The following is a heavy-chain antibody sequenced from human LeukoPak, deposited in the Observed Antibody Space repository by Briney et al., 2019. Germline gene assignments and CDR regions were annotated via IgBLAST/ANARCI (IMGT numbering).Heavy chain of an antibody. Sequence: GGSLRLSCAASGFTVSSNSMSWVRQAPGKGLEWVSAISGSGGSTYYADSVKGRFTISRDNSENTLYLQMNSLRAEDTAVYYCTKDPSHSSLAFFDYWGQGTLVTVSS. CDR1: GFTVSSNS. V-gene: IGHV3-23*01. CDR2: ISGSGGST. D-gene: IGHD6-19*01. CDR3: TKDPSHSSLAFFDY. J-gene: IGHJ4*02.